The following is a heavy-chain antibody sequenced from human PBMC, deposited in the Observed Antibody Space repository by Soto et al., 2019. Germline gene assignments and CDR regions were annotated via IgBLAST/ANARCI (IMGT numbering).Heavy chain of an antibody. CDR2: ISASGGTT. Sequence: GGSLRLSCASAGVTFINYAMTLVRQAPGKGLEWVSSISASGGTTEYMDSVKGRFTISRDNSKNTLFLQVSSLRAEDTAVYYCAKPGLQYLLRGRSIDVWGQGTAVTVSS. CDR1: GVTFINYA. V-gene: IGHV3-23*01. D-gene: IGHD2-15*01. CDR3: AKPGLQYLLRGRSIDV. J-gene: IGHJ6*02.